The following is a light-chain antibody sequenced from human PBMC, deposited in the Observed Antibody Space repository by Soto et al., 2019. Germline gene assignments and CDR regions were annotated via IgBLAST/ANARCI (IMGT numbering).Light chain of an antibody. CDR2: KAS. CDR1: QSISNW. CDR3: RQYDTYWT. Sequence: DIQMTQSPSTLSASVGDRVTITCRASQSISNWLAWYQQKPGKAPKLLIYKASSLESGVPSRFTGSGSGTEFTLTISSRQPDDFATYYCRQYDTYWTFGQGTKVVIK. J-gene: IGKJ1*01. V-gene: IGKV1-5*03.